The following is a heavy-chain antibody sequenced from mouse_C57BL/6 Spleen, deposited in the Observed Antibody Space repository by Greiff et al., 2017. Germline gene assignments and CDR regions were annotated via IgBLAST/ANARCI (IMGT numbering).Heavy chain of an antibody. V-gene: IGHV1-52*01. D-gene: IGHD3-2*01. CDR1: GYTFTSYW. CDR2: IDPSDSET. J-gene: IGHJ2*01. CDR3: AGKTALAHYFDY. Sequence: VQLQQPGAELVRPGSSVKLSCKASGYTFTSYWMHWVKQRPIQGLEWIGNIDPSDSETHYNQKFKDKATLTVDKSSSTAYMQLSSLTSEDSAVYYGAGKTALAHYFDYWGQGTTLTVSS.